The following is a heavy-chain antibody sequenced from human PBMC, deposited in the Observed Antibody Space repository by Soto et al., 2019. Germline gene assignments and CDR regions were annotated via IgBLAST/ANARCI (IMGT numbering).Heavy chain of an antibody. CDR2: ISAYNGNT. Sequence: ASVKVSCKASGYTFTSYGISWVRQAPGQGLEWMGWISAYNGNTNYAQKLQGRVTMTTDTSTSTAYMELRSLRSDDTAVYYCARAPYYDFLSGYDTGWFDPCGQGTLVTVSS. CDR1: GYTFTSYG. V-gene: IGHV1-18*01. D-gene: IGHD3-3*01. CDR3: ARAPYYDFLSGYDTGWFDP. J-gene: IGHJ5*02.